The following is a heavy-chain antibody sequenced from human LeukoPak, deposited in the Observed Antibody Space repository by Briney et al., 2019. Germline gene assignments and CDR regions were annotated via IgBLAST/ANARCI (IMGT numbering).Heavy chain of an antibody. D-gene: IGHD6-19*01. CDR3: ARVQRGIAVALDY. CDR2: ISTTGSSI. Sequence: GGSLRLSCAASGFTFSSYGMNWVRQAPGKGLEWVSYISTTGSSIYYADSVRGRFTISRDNVKNLLYLQMNSLRAEDTAVYYCARVQRGIAVALDYWGQGTLATVSS. V-gene: IGHV3-48*04. CDR1: GFTFSSYG. J-gene: IGHJ4*02.